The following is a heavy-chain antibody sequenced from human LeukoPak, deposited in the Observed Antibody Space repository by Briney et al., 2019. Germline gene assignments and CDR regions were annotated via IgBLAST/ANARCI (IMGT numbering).Heavy chain of an antibody. J-gene: IGHJ4*02. CDR2: ISDSGGTK. V-gene: IGHV3-23*01. CDR3: AKRGVVIRVILVGFHKEAYYFDS. Sequence: PGGSLRLSCAVSGITLSNYGMSWVRQAPGKGLEWVAGISDSGGTKNYADSVKGRFTISRDNPKNTLYLQMNSLRAEDTAVYFCAKRGVVIRVILVGFHKEAYYFDSWGQGALVTVSS. D-gene: IGHD3-22*01. CDR1: GITLSNYG.